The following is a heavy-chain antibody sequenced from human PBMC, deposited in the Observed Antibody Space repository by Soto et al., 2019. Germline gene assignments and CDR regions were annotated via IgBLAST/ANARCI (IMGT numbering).Heavy chain of an antibody. D-gene: IGHD6-13*01. J-gene: IGHJ4*02. V-gene: IGHV3-73*02. Sequence: EVQLVESGGGLVQSGGSLKLSCAASGFTFSGSAMHWVRQASGKGLEWGGRIRSKANSYATAYAASVTGRFTISRDDSKNTAYLQMNSLKTEDTAVYYCTSRIAAAGLTFDYWCQGTLVTVSS. CDR3: TSRIAAAGLTFDY. CDR2: IRSKANSYAT. CDR1: GFTFSGSA.